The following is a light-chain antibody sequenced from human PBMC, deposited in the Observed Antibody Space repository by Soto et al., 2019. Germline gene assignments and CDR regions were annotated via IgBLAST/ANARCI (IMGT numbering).Light chain of an antibody. CDR2: GAS. CDR1: QSVSSSY. Sequence: EIVLTQSPGTLSLSPGERATLSCRASQSVSSSYLAWYQQKPGQAPRPLIYGASSRAIGIPDRFSGSGSGTDFTLTISRLEPEDFAVYYCQQYGSSPWTFGHGTK. V-gene: IGKV3-20*01. CDR3: QQYGSSPWT. J-gene: IGKJ1*01.